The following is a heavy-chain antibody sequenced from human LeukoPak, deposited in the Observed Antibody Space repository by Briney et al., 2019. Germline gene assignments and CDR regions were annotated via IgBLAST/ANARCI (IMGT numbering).Heavy chain of an antibody. CDR1: GGSISSHY. CDR2: MYYSGST. J-gene: IGHJ6*04. CDR3: ARDTPTLDV. Sequence: SETLSLTCTVSGGSISSHYWSWIRQPPGKGLEWIGYMYYSGSTNYNPSLKRRVTISVDTYKNKFSLKLSSVTAADTAVYYCARDTPTLDVWGKGTTVTVSS. V-gene: IGHV4-59*11.